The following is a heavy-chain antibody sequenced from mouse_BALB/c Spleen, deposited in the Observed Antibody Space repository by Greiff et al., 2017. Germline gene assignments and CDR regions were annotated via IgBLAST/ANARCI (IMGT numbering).Heavy chain of an antibody. J-gene: IGHJ3*01. CDR2: IDPANGNT. D-gene: IGHD4-1*01. Sequence: VQLQQSGAELVKPGASVKLSCTASGFNIKDTYMHWVKQRPEQGLEWIGRIDPANGNTKYDPKFQGKATITADTSSNTAYLHLSSLTSEDTAVYYCAPLTWTGFAYWGQGTLVTVSA. CDR1: GFNIKDTY. V-gene: IGHV14-3*02. CDR3: APLTWTGFAY.